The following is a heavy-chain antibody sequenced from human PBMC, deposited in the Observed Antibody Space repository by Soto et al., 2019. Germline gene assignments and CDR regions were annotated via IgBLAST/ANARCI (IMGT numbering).Heavy chain of an antibody. CDR1: GFTFSSYA. Sequence: GGSLRLSCAASGFTFSSYAMSWVRQAPGKGLEWVSAISGSGGSTYYADSVKGRFTISRDNSKNTLYLQMNSLRAEDTAVYYCAKDLRYSWGITGTQSGGMDVSGQGTTVTVSS. J-gene: IGHJ6*02. CDR2: ISGSGGST. CDR3: AKDLRYSWGITGTQSGGMDV. D-gene: IGHD1-20*01. V-gene: IGHV3-23*01.